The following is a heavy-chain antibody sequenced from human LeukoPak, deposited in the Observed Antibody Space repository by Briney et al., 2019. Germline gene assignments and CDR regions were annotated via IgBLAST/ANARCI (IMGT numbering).Heavy chain of an antibody. CDR3: ARGSRGYSYEYYFDY. CDR2: IYTSGST. J-gene: IGHJ4*02. CDR1: GGSISSYY. Sequence: SETLSLTCTVSGGSISSYYWSWIRQPAGKGLEWIGRIYTSGSTNYNPSLKSRVTISVDTSKNQFSLKLSSVTAADTAVYYCARGSRGYSYEYYFDYWGQGTLVTVSS. V-gene: IGHV4-4*07. D-gene: IGHD5-18*01.